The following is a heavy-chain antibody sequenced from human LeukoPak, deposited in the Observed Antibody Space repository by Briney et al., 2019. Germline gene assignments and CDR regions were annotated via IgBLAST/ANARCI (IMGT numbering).Heavy chain of an antibody. V-gene: IGHV5-10-1*01. CDR2: IDPSDSYR. J-gene: IGHJ4*02. Sequence: GESLKISCKASGYRFTDYWISWVRQMPGRGLEWMGRIDPSDSYRNYSPSFQGHVTISTDKSIHTAYLQWSSLKASDTAIYYCARHSSPRYYFDSWGQGTLVAVSS. CDR1: GYRFTDYW. CDR3: ARHSSPRYYFDS.